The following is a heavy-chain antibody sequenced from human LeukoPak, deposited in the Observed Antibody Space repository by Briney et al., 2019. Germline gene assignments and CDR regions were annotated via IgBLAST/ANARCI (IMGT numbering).Heavy chain of an antibody. J-gene: IGHJ3*01. CDR2: ISYDGTSK. CDR1: GFTMINYA. Sequence: SGGSLRLSCAASGFTMINYAMHWVRQAPGKGLEWVALISYDGTSKYYADSVKGRFAISRDNSKKTVYLQMNSLRADDTAVYFCARARNYYDGSGYPQDAFDLWGQGTMVTVSS. D-gene: IGHD3-22*01. CDR3: ARARNYYDGSGYPQDAFDL. V-gene: IGHV3-33*01.